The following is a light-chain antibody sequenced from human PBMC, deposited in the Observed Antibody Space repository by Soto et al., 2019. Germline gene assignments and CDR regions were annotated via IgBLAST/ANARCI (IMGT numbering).Light chain of an antibody. CDR1: QSINSW. CDR2: KTS. V-gene: IGKV1-5*03. CDR3: QHYNSYSEA. J-gene: IGKJ1*01. Sequence: DIQMTQSPSTLSASVGDRVTITCRASQSINSWLAWYQQKPGKAPKLLIYKTSNLESGVPSRFSGSGSGTEFTLTISSLQPDDFATYYCQHYNSYSEAFGQGTKVDI.